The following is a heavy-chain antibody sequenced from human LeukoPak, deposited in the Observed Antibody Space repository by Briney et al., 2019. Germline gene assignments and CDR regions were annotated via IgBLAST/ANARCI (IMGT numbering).Heavy chain of an antibody. CDR3: ARGGSMISYFDY. CDR1: GGSISSGSYY. V-gene: IGHV4-61*02. J-gene: IGHJ4*02. D-gene: IGHD3-10*01. CDR2: IYTSGST. Sequence: PSETLSLTCTVSGGSISSGSYYWSWMRQPAGKGLEWIGRIYTSGSTNYNPSLKSRVTISVDTSKNQFSLKLSSVTAADTAVYYCARGGSMISYFDYWGQGTLVTVSS.